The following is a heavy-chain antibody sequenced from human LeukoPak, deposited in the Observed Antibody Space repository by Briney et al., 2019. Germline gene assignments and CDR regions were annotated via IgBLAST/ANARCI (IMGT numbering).Heavy chain of an antibody. CDR3: ARDYCNGGSGSCYTDASDI. CDR1: GGSIRSSRYS. Sequence: PSETLSLTCTVSGGSIRSSRYSWGWIRQPPGKGREWIGSIYYNGTTYYNPSLKSRVTISVDTSKNQFSLKLSSVTAAETAVYYCARDYCNGGSGSCYTDASDIWGQGTMVTVSS. CDR2: IYYNGTT. D-gene: IGHD2-15*01. V-gene: IGHV4-39*07. J-gene: IGHJ3*02.